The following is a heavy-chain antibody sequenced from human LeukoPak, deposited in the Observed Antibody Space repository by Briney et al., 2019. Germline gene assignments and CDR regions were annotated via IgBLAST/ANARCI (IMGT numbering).Heavy chain of an antibody. CDR1: GYTFTGNF. CDR3: ARGTDCSGGSCLDY. J-gene: IGHJ4*02. D-gene: IGHD2-15*01. V-gene: IGHV1-2*06. Sequence: ASVKVSRKASGYTFTGNFMHWVRQAPGQGLEWMGLINPDSGGANYAQNFQGRVTMTRDTSISTVYMELSRLRSDDTAVYYCARGTDCSGGSCLDYWGQGTLVTVSS. CDR2: INPDSGGA.